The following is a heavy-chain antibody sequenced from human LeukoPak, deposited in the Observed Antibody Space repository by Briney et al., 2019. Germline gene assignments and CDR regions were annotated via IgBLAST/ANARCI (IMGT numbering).Heavy chain of an antibody. CDR2: IYYTGNT. V-gene: IGHV4-39*07. J-gene: IGHJ4*02. Sequence: SETLSLTCSVSGDSITGYYWGWIRQPPGKGLEWIGNIYYTGNTYYNSSLKSRVTISLDTSKNQFSLKLSSVTAADTAVYYCARDYPLSSLDYWGQGTLVTVSS. D-gene: IGHD6-13*01. CDR3: ARDYPLSSLDY. CDR1: GDSITGYY.